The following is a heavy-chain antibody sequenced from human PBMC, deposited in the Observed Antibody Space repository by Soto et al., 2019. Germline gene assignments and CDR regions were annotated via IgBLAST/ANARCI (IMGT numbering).Heavy chain of an antibody. D-gene: IGHD3-9*01. CDR2: ISAYNDNM. Sequence: QAHLVQSGAEVKKPGASVKVSCTTSGYTFTHYAVSWVRQAPGQGLEWVGWISAYNDNMRYAQKFQGRVTMTTDTSMSTVYMELRSLRSDDTAVYYCARFDWLSAWFDPWGQGTPITVSS. CDR1: GYTFTHYA. V-gene: IGHV1-18*01. J-gene: IGHJ5*02. CDR3: ARFDWLSAWFDP.